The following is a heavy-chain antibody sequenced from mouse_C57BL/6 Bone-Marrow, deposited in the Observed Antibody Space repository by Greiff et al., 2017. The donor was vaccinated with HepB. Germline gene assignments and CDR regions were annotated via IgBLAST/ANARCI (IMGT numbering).Heavy chain of an antibody. CDR3: ARMGMDGYSSFAY. J-gene: IGHJ3*01. CDR2: INPNNGGT. Sequence: EVKLQQSGPELVKPGASVKMSCKASGYTFTDYNMHWVKQSHGKSLEWIGYINPNNGGTSYNQKFKGKATLTVNKSSSTAYMELRSLTSEDSAVYYCARMGMDGYSSFAYWGQGTLVTVSA. CDR1: GYTFTDYN. V-gene: IGHV1-22*01. D-gene: IGHD2-3*01.